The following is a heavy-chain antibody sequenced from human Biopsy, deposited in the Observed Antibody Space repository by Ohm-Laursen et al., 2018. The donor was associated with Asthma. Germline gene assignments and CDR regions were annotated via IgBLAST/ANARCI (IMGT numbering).Heavy chain of an antibody. CDR1: GGSISNSNYY. CDR3: ARHWSGNGWHDTYSWFDP. Sequence: GTLSLTCTVSGGSISNSNYYWGWIRQSPGKGLEWIGSLHYSGSPYYTFYNPSLESRVTISLDASKNEFSLRLTYVTAADTAVYYCARHWSGNGWHDTYSWFDPWGQGSQVTVSS. CDR2: LHYSGSPYYT. D-gene: IGHD1-1*01. V-gene: IGHV4-39*01. J-gene: IGHJ5*01.